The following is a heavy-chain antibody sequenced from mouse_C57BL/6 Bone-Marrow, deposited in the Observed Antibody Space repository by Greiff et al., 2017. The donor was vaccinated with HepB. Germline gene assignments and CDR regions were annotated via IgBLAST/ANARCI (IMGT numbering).Heavy chain of an antibody. CDR3: ARSSSYYFDY. CDR1: GYSFTSYY. Sequence: QVQLKESGPELVKPGASVKISCKASGYSFTSYYIHWVKQRPGQGLEWIGWIYPGSGNTKYNEKFKGKATLTADTSSSTAYMQLSSLTSEDSAVYYCARSSSYYFDYWGQGTTLTVSS. J-gene: IGHJ2*01. V-gene: IGHV1-66*01. D-gene: IGHD3-1*01. CDR2: IYPGSGNT.